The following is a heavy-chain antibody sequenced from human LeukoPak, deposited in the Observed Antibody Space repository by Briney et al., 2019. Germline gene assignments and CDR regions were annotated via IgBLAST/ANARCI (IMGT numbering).Heavy chain of an antibody. Sequence: ASVKVSCKASGYTFTSYGISWVRQAPGQGLEWMGWISAYNGNTNYAQKLQGRVTMTTDTSTSTAYMELRSLRSDDTAVYYCARVLSGEGSGSYYNPWFDPWGQGTLVTVSS. V-gene: IGHV1-18*01. CDR1: GYTFTSYG. CDR2: ISAYNGNT. J-gene: IGHJ5*02. D-gene: IGHD3-10*01. CDR3: ARVLSGEGSGSYYNPWFDP.